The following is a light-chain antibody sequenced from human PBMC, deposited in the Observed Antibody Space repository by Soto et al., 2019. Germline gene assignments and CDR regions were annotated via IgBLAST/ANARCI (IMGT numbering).Light chain of an antibody. V-gene: IGLV2-23*02. CDR2: EVT. Sequence: QSVLTQPASVSGSPGQSITISCTGTSSDVGSYNLVSWYQQHPGKAPKLMIYEVTKRPSGVSNRFSASKSGNTASLTISGLQAEDEADYYCCSYAGSTTWVFGGGTKLTVL. CDR3: CSYAGSTTWV. J-gene: IGLJ3*02. CDR1: SSDVGSYNL.